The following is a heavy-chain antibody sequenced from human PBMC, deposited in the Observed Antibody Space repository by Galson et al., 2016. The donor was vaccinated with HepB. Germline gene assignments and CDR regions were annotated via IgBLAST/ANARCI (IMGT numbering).Heavy chain of an antibody. CDR1: GGTFSNYA. CDR2: IIPIFDTT. Sequence: SVKVSCKASGGTFSNYAISWVRQAPGQGLEWMGAIIPIFDTTNYAQRFQGRVTITADESTSTVYMELSSLTSEDTAVYYWSRDPDSGYWSGGSCSLVVDYWGQGNLVTVSS. V-gene: IGHV1-69*13. CDR3: SRDPDSGYWSGGSCSLVVDY. D-gene: IGHD2-15*01. J-gene: IGHJ4*02.